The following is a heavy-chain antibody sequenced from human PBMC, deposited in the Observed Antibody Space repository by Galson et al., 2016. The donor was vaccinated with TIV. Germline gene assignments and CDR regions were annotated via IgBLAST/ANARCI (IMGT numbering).Heavy chain of an antibody. D-gene: IGHD6-19*01. J-gene: IGHJ4*02. Sequence: SVKVSCKASGGTFRSYVVTWVRQAPGQGLEWMGGIISISGTANYAQKFQGRLTITTDESTSTSYMELTSLTSEDTAIYYCARGNPVAGRGIDFWGQGKMIIVSS. V-gene: IGHV1-69*05. CDR3: ARGNPVAGRGIDF. CDR2: IISISGTA. CDR1: GGTFRSYV.